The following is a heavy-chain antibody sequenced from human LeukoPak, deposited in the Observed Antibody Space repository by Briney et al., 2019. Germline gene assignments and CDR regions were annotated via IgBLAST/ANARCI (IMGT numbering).Heavy chain of an antibody. J-gene: IGHJ6*04. CDR1: GFTFSSYW. Sequence: GGPLRLSCTASGFTFSSYWMSWVRQAPGKGLEWVANIHQDGSEKHSVDSVKGRLTISRDNAKNSLFLHMNSLRVEDTAVYFCARETRYSYYFMDVWGKGTTVTVSS. D-gene: IGHD1-14*01. CDR2: IHQDGSEK. CDR3: ARETRYSYYFMDV. V-gene: IGHV3-7*01.